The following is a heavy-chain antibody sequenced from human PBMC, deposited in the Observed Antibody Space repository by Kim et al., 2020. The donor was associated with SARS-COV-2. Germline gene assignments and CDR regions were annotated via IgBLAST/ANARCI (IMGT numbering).Heavy chain of an antibody. J-gene: IGHJ6*02. CDR2: ISWDGGST. D-gene: IGHD3-22*01. Sequence: GGSLRLSCAASGFTFDDYTMHWVRQAPGKGLEWVSLISWDGGSTYYADSVKGRFTISRDNSKNSLYLQMNSLRTEDTALYYCAKSDSSGYYWSYGMDVWGQGTTVTVSS. V-gene: IGHV3-43*01. CDR1: GFTFDDYT. CDR3: AKSDSSGYYWSYGMDV.